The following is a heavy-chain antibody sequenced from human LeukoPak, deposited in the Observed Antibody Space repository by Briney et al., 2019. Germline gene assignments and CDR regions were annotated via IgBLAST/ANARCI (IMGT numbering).Heavy chain of an antibody. V-gene: IGHV3-48*04. Sequence: GGSLRLSCTASGFTFSSYAMSWVRQAPGKGLEWVSYISTSGSTVYYADSVKGRFTISRDNAKNTVYLQMSSLRVEDTAVFYCAVLDTTETPSSAFDIWGQGTMVTVSS. CDR1: GFTFSSYA. CDR3: AVLDTTETPSSAFDI. CDR2: ISTSGSTV. D-gene: IGHD4-17*01. J-gene: IGHJ3*02.